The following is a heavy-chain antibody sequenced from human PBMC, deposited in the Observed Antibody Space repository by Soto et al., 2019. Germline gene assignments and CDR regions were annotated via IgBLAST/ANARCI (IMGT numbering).Heavy chain of an antibody. CDR1: GYPVTAYY. J-gene: IGHJ3*02. CDR2: INPATGAA. CDR3: ARGGGVGVAGSAAFDM. V-gene: IGHV1-2*02. D-gene: IGHD3-3*01. Sequence: QLHLVQSGAVVKKPGASVTVSCSASGYPVTAYYMHWVRQAPGRGLEWMGGINPATGAAKCTQTFQGRGTVPRETAKSTASMDLSGLTSGDTAVFYCARGGGVGVAGSAAFDMWGQGTVVTVSS.